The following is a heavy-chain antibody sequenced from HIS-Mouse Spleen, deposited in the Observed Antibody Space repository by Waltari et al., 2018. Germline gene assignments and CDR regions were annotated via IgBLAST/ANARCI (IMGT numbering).Heavy chain of an antibody. V-gene: IGHV4-39*07. D-gene: IGHD6-13*01. Sequence: QLQLQESGPGLVKPSATLSLPCTVPGGSIASSSYYLGWIRQPPGKGLAWIGSIYYSGSTYYNPSLKSRVTISVDTSKNQFSLKLSSVTAADTAVYYCAREIPYSSSWYDWYFDLWGRGTLVTVSS. CDR3: AREIPYSSSWYDWYFDL. CDR2: IYYSGST. J-gene: IGHJ2*01. CDR1: GGSIASSSYY.